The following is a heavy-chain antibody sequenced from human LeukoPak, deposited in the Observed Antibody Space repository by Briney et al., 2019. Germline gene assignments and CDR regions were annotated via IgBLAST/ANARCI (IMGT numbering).Heavy chain of an antibody. CDR3: AELGITMIGGV. CDR2: LSSSGSAF. D-gene: IGHD3-10*02. V-gene: IGHV3-48*03. J-gene: IGHJ6*04. Sequence: PGGSLTLSCGDSGFTFRSYEMNWVRQAPGKGLEWIAYLSSSGSAFSYADSVKGRFTISRDNAKNSLYLQMNSLRAEDTAVYYCAELGITMIGGVWGKGTTVTISS. CDR1: GFTFRSYE.